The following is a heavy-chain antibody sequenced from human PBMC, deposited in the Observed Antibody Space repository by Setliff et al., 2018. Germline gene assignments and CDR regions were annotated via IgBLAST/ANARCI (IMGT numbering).Heavy chain of an antibody. CDR1: GGSISSHY. V-gene: IGHV4-59*11. CDR2: TYYSGST. Sequence: TSETLSLTCTVSGGSISSHYWSWIRQPPGKGLEWIGSTYYSGSTNYNPSLKSRVTISVDTSKDQFSLKLSSVTAADTAVYYCARDFWYYDSSGYYEFPYFDYWGQGTLVTVSS. CDR3: ARDFWYYDSSGYYEFPYFDY. J-gene: IGHJ4*02. D-gene: IGHD3-22*01.